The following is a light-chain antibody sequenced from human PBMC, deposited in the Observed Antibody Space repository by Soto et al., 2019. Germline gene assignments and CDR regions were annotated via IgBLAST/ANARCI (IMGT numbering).Light chain of an antibody. CDR2: EGS. Sequence: QSALTQPASVSGSPGQSITISCTGTSSDVGSYNLVSWYQQHPGKAPKLMIYEGSKRPSGVSNRFSGSKSGNTASLTISGLQAEDEADYYCCSSRGFGGGTKVTVL. CDR3: CSSRG. V-gene: IGLV2-23*01. CDR1: SSDVGSYNL. J-gene: IGLJ2*01.